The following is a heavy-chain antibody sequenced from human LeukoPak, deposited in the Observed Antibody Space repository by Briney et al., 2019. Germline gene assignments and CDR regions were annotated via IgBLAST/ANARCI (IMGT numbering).Heavy chain of an antibody. D-gene: IGHD1/OR15-1a*01. CDR2: IFYSAAA. J-gene: IGHJ5*02. V-gene: IGHV4-39*01. CDR1: GVSISSSDYY. CDR3: ARRIANRNWFDP. Sequence: SETLSFTGTGSGVSISSSDYYWDWVRQPPGKGLEWIGSIFYSAAAHCNPSLKSRVTISVDTSNNQFSLMLSTVTAADTAVYYCARRIANRNWFDPWGQGTLVTVSS.